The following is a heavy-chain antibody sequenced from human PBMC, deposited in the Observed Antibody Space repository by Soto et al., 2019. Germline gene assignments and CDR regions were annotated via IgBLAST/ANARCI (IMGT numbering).Heavy chain of an antibody. Sequence: ASVKVSCKASGYTFTGYYMHWVRQTPGQGLEWMGWINPNSGGTNYAQKFQGWVTMTRDTSISTAYMELSRLRSDDTAVYYCARERSIAAADEEFFGYWGQGTLVTVSS. CDR2: INPNSGGT. V-gene: IGHV1-2*04. J-gene: IGHJ4*02. D-gene: IGHD6-13*01. CDR1: GYTFTGYY. CDR3: ARERSIAAADEEFFGY.